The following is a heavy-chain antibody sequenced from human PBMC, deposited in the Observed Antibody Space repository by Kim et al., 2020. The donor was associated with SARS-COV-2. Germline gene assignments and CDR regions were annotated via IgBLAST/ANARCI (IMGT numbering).Heavy chain of an antibody. CDR3: ARDSGWYPMYYFDY. Sequence: GGSLRLSCAASGFTFSSYAMHWVRQAPGKGLEWVAVISYDGSNKYYADSVKGRFTISRDNSKNTLYLQMNSLRAEDTAVYYCARDSGWYPMYYFDYWGQGTLVTVS. J-gene: IGHJ4*02. V-gene: IGHV3-30*04. D-gene: IGHD6-19*01. CDR1: GFTFSSYA. CDR2: ISYDGSNK.